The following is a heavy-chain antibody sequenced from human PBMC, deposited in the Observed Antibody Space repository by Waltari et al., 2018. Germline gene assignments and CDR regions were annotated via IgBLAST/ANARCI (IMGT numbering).Heavy chain of an antibody. V-gene: IGHV1-8*03. CDR3: ARVPGISVAGSDS. CDR2: MNPKNGNT. Sequence: QVQLVQSGAEVKKPGASVKVSCKTSGYSFSDYDINWVRQATGQGLEWMGWMNPKNGNTGYAHKFQGSVTITSDTSTETVYMELSSLRVDDTAVYYCARVPGISVAGSDSWGQGTLVTVSS. CDR1: GYSFSDYD. J-gene: IGHJ4*02. D-gene: IGHD6-19*01.